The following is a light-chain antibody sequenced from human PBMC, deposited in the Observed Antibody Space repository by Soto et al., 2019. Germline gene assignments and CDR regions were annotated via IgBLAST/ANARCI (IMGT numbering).Light chain of an antibody. Sequence: EIVLTQSPGTLSLSPGERATLSCRASQSVSGTYLAWYQQKPGQAPRLLIYGASSRATGIPDRFSGSGSGTDFTLTISRLEPEDFAVYYCQQYGSSPWWTFGQGTTVEIK. V-gene: IGKV3-20*01. CDR3: QQYGSSPWWT. CDR2: GAS. J-gene: IGKJ1*01. CDR1: QSVSGTY.